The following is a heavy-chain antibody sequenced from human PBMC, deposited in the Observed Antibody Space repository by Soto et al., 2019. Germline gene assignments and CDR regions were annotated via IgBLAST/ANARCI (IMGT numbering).Heavy chain of an antibody. J-gene: IGHJ5*02. D-gene: IGHD1-26*01. CDR2: ISGSGFKK. CDR3: AKNQGVELVPLATVDWFDP. V-gene: IGHV3-23*01. Sequence: GKGLEWISSISGSGFKKYYADSVKGRFTISRDNSKSTVYLELNNLSAEDTAVYHCAKNQGVELVPLATVDWFDPWGQGSVVTVPQ.